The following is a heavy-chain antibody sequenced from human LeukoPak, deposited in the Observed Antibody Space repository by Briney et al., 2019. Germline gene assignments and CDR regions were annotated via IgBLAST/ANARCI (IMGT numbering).Heavy chain of an antibody. Sequence: GRSLRLSCSATGLSVDSNSMSWVRQAPGKGLEGVSVIYSNGKEYYAESAKGRFTIHRDISKNSLDCQMNRLRGEDTAVYYCARESPTRVIDSWGQGTRVIVSS. CDR1: GLSVDSNS. CDR3: ARESPTRVIDS. J-gene: IGHJ5*01. V-gene: IGHV3-53*01. CDR2: IYSNGKE.